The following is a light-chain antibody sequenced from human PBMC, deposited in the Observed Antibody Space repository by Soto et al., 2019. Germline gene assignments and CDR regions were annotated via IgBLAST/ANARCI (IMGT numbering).Light chain of an antibody. J-gene: IGKJ2*01. CDR1: ESVSSSTY. CDR3: QQYGSSPPYT. Sequence: EIVLTQSPGTLSLSPGERATLSCRASESVSSSTYLAWYQQKPGQAPRLLIYGASSRATGIPDRLSGSGSGTDFSLIISRLEPEDFAVYYCQQYGSSPPYTFGQGTKLEIK. V-gene: IGKV3-20*01. CDR2: GAS.